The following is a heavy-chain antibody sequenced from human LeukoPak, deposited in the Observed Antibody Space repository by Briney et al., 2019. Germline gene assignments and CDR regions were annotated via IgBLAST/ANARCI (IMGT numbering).Heavy chain of an antibody. CDR2: INPSGGST. V-gene: IGHV1-46*01. J-gene: IGHJ4*02. CDR3: ARVPPHGLSKNYFDY. D-gene: IGHD2/OR15-2a*01. Sequence: GASVKVSCKASGYTFTSYYMHWVRQAPGQGLEWMGIINPSGGSTSYAQKSQGRVTMTRDTSTSTVYMELSSLRSEDTAVYYCARVPPHGLSKNYFDYWGQGALVTVSS. CDR1: GYTFTSYY.